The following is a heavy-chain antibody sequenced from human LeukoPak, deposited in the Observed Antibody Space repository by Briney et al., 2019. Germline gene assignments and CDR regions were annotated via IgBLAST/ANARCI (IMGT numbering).Heavy chain of an antibody. CDR3: ARDVLERFFTFDC. CDR1: GFTFSTYA. Sequence: GGSLRLSCAASGFTFSTYAMHWVRQAPGKGLEWVAVISNDGRNKYYADSVKGRFTISRDNSKNTLYLQANSLRGEDTAVYYCARDVLERFFTFDCWGQGTLVTVFS. D-gene: IGHD3-3*01. V-gene: IGHV3-30*04. CDR2: ISNDGRNK. J-gene: IGHJ4*02.